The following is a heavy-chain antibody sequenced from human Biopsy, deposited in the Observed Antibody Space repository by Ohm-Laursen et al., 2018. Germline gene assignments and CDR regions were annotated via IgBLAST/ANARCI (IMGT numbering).Heavy chain of an antibody. Sequence: SVKVSYKVSGGTFSNSAISWVRQAPGQGLEWMGGIITFFRTVNYAQNFQGRLTITADEFTDTAYMELRSLRSEDTAVYYCAPQTPRDPDILTGAYHYDMAVWGQGTTVTVSS. CDR3: APQTPRDPDILTGAYHYDMAV. CDR1: GGTFSNSA. J-gene: IGHJ6*02. V-gene: IGHV1-69*13. D-gene: IGHD3-9*01. CDR2: IITFFRTV.